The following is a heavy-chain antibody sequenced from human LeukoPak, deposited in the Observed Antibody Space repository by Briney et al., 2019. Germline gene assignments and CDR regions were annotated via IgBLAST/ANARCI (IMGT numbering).Heavy chain of an antibody. CDR1: GFTFSSYA. CDR2: IGDSGRNT. J-gene: IGHJ4*02. CDR3: AKDPMVRGATYGN. Sequence: GGSLRLSCAASGFTFSSYAMTWVRQAPGKGLEWVSAIGDSGRNTYYADSVRGRFTISRDNSKNTLFLQMNSLRADDTAIYYCAKDPMVRGATYGNWGQGTLVTVSS. D-gene: IGHD3-10*01. V-gene: IGHV3-23*01.